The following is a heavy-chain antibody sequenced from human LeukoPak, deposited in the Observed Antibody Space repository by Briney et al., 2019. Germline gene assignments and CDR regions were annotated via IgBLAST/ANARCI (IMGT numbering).Heavy chain of an antibody. CDR1: GFTVSSNY. Sequence: GESLRLSCAASGFTVSSNYMSWVRQAPGKGLEWVSVLYSGANTYYADSVKGRFTISRDNSKNTLYLQMNSLRAEDTAVYYCARATLRDCSGRSCYPLDYWGQGTLFTVSS. D-gene: IGHD2-15*01. CDR2: LYSGANT. V-gene: IGHV3-53*01. J-gene: IGHJ4*02. CDR3: ARATLRDCSGRSCYPLDY.